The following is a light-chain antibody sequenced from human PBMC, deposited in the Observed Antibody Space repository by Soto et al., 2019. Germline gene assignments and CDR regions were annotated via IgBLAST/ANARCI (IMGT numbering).Light chain of an antibody. Sequence: EIVLTQSPGTLSLSPGERATLSCRASQSVTNSYLAWYQQKPGQAPRLLIYAASSRATGIPDRFSGSGSGTVFTLTISRLEPDDFAVYYCQQYVAPPPYTFGQGTKLEIK. CDR2: AAS. V-gene: IGKV3-20*01. CDR1: QSVTNSY. J-gene: IGKJ2*01. CDR3: QQYVAPPPYT.